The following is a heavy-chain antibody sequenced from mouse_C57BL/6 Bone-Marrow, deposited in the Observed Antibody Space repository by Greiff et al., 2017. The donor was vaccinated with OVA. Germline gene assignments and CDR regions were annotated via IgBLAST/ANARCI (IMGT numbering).Heavy chain of an antibody. V-gene: IGHV1-81*01. CDR3: AREGIYYGIWYVDV. J-gene: IGHJ1*03. D-gene: IGHD2-1*01. CDR1: GYTFTSYG. Sequence: VQLQQSGAELARPGASVKLSCKASGYTFTSYGISWVKQRTGQGLEWIGEIYPRSGNTYYNEKFKGKATLTADKSSSTAYMELRSLTSEDSAVYFCAREGIYYGIWYVDVWGTGTTVTVSS. CDR2: IYPRSGNT.